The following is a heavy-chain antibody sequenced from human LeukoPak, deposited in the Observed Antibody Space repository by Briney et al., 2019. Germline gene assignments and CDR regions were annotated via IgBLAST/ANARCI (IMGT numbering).Heavy chain of an antibody. CDR1: GGSISSYY. CDR3: ARDLRVVRGVIITPVYYYYGIDV. CDR2: IYTSGST. J-gene: IGHJ6*02. D-gene: IGHD3-10*01. V-gene: IGHV4-4*07. Sequence: SETLSLTCTVSGGSISSYYWSWIRQPAGKGLEWIGRIYTSGSTNYNPSLKSRVTMSVDTSKNQFSLKLSSVTAADTAVYYCARDLRVVRGVIITPVYYYYGIDVWGQGTTVTVSS.